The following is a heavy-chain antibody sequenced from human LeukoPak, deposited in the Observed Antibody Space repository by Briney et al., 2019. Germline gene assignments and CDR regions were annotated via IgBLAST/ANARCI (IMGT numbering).Heavy chain of an antibody. V-gene: IGHV3-21*01. CDR3: AREKV. CDR1: GFTFSRYT. Sequence: GGSLRLSCAASGFTFSRYTMNWVRQAPGKGLEWVSTISSTSIYIYYADSVKGRFTISRDNAKNSLYLQMNSLRAEDTAVYYCAREKVWGQGTLVTVSS. CDR2: ISSTSIYI. J-gene: IGHJ4*02.